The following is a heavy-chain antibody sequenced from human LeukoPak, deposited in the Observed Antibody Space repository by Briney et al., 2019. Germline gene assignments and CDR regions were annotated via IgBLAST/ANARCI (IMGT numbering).Heavy chain of an antibody. D-gene: IGHD3-10*01. CDR1: DGSMSPYY. V-gene: IGHV4-59*06. J-gene: IGHJ3*02. Sequence: SETLSLTCTVSDGSMSPYYWSWIRQSPGKGLEWIGYIFHTGSTYYNPSLKSRITISVDTSNNQFSLKLTSVTAADTAVYYCARDDYYHSGGNGFHIWGQGTMVTVSS. CDR3: ARDDYYHSGGNGFHI. CDR2: IFHTGST.